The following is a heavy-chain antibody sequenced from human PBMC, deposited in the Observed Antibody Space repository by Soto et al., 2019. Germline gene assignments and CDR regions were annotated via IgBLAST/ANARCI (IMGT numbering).Heavy chain of an antibody. CDR1: GGSFSGYY. J-gene: IGHJ2*01. CDR3: ARGRGDGYNQDWYFDL. V-gene: IGHV4-34*02. D-gene: IGHD3-10*01. CDR2: INHSGST. Sequence: QVHLQQWGAGLLKPSETLSLTCAVYGGSFSGYYWNWIRQPPGKGLEWIGEINHSGSTNYNPSLKSRVSISECTSNNQFSLKLSSVTAADTAVYYCARGRGDGYNQDWYFDLWGRGTLVTVSS.